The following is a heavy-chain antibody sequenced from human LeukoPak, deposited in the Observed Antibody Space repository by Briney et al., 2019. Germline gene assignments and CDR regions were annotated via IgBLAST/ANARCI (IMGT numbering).Heavy chain of an antibody. V-gene: IGHV3-7*01. CDR1: GFTFSSYA. Sequence: TGGSLRLXCAASGFTFSSYAMSWVRQAPGKGLEWVANMNEDGSEKYYLNSVKGRFTISRDNAKNSVYLQMNSLRAEDTAVYYCASGVYHFDHWGQGTLVTVSS. CDR2: MNEDGSEK. J-gene: IGHJ4*02. CDR3: ASGVYHFDH. D-gene: IGHD6-6*01.